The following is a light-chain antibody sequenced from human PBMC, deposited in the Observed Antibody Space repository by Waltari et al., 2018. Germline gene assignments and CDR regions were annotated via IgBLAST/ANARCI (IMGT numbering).Light chain of an antibody. CDR3: QSYDSRNPWV. CDR2: EDN. CDR1: SGHIASNY. Sequence: FVLTQPHSLSESPGKMVTISCIRSSGHIASNYVHWYQQRPGSSPIIVIYEDNKRPSGVPDRFSGSIDTSTNSASLTISGLKTEDEADYYCQSYDSRNPWVFGGGTKLTVL. J-gene: IGLJ3*02. V-gene: IGLV6-57*01.